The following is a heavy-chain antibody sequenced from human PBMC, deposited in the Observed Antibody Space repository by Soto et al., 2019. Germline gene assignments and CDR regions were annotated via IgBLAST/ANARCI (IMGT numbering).Heavy chain of an antibody. Sequence: GGSLRLSSAASGFTFSSYSMNWVRQAPGKGLEWVSSISSSSYIYYADSVKGRFTISRDNAKNSLYLQMNSLRAEDTAVYYCARAPEPYYDFWSGPIGFDPWGQGTLVTVSS. V-gene: IGHV3-21*01. CDR3: ARAPEPYYDFWSGPIGFDP. CDR1: GFTFSSYS. D-gene: IGHD3-3*01. J-gene: IGHJ5*02. CDR2: ISSSSYI.